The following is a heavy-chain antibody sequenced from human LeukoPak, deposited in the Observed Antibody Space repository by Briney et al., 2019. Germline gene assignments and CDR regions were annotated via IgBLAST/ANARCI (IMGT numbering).Heavy chain of an antibody. CDR3: AKDRNFGFLDY. V-gene: IGHV3-30*18. J-gene: IGHJ4*02. CDR2: ISYDGSNQ. CDR1: GFTLSSYG. D-gene: IGHD3-16*01. Sequence: GRSLRLSCAVSGFTLSSYGMHWVRQALGKGLEWVAVISYDGSNQYYADSVKGRFTISRDNSKNTLYLQMNSLRAEDTAVYYCAKDRNFGFLDYWGQGTLVIVSS.